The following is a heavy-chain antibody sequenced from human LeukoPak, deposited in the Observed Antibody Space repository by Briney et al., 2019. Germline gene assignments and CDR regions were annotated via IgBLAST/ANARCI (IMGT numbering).Heavy chain of an antibody. CDR1: GGTFSSYA. J-gene: IGHJ4*02. Sequence: SVKVSCKASGGTFSSYAISWVRQAPGQGLEWMGGIIPIFGTANYAQKFQGRVTITSDESTSTAYMELSSLRSEETAVYYCARDPGILCSSTSCQKRFDYWGQGTVVSVPS. CDR3: ARDPGILCSSTSCQKRFDY. D-gene: IGHD2-2*01. V-gene: IGHV1-69*13. CDR2: IIPIFGTA.